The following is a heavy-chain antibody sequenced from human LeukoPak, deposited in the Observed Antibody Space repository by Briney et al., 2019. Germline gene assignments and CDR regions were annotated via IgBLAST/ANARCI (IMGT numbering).Heavy chain of an antibody. Sequence: SETLSLTCTVSGGSISSSSYYWGWIRQPPGKGLEWIGYIYYSGSTNYNPSLKSRVTISVDTSKNQFSLKLSSVTAADTAVYYCARQPGIAVAARAFDIWGQGTMVTVSS. V-gene: IGHV4-61*05. CDR3: ARQPGIAVAARAFDI. D-gene: IGHD6-19*01. J-gene: IGHJ3*02. CDR1: GGSISSSSYY. CDR2: IYYSGST.